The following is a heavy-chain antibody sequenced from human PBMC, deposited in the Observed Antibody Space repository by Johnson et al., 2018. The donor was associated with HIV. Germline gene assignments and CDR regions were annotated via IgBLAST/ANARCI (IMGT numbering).Heavy chain of an antibody. CDR2: IRYDGSNK. CDR1: GFTFSDYY. J-gene: IGHJ3*02. CDR3: AKNGARGDAFDI. Sequence: QVQLVESGGGLVKPGGSLRLSCAASGFTFSDYYMSWIRQAPGKGLEWVAFIRYDGSNKYYADSVKGRFTISRDNSKNTLYLQMNSLRAEDTAVYYCAKNGARGDAFDIWGQGTMVTVSS. D-gene: IGHD2-8*01. V-gene: IGHV3-30*02.